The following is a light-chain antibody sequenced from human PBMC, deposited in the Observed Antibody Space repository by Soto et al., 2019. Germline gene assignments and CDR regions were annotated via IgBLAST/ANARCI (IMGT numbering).Light chain of an antibody. Sequence: EIVMTQSPATLSLSPGERATLSCRASQSVSSNLAWYQQKPGQAPRLLIYGASARATGIPARFSGSGSGTELTLTLSSLQSEDFAVYYCQQYNNWPPWTFGQGTKVEIK. CDR3: QQYNNWPPWT. J-gene: IGKJ1*01. CDR1: QSVSSN. V-gene: IGKV3-15*01. CDR2: GAS.